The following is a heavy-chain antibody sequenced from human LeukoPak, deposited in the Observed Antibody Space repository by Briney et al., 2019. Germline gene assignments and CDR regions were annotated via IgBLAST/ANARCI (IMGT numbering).Heavy chain of an antibody. J-gene: IGHJ6*02. V-gene: IGHV4-59*01. D-gene: IGHD3-22*01. Sequence: SETLSLTCTVSGGSISSYYWSWIRQPPGKGLEGIGYIYYSGSTNYNPSLKSRVTISVDTPKNQFSLKLSSVTAADTAVYYCARGESAYHYDSSGSQKYGMDVWGQGTAVTVS. CDR2: IYYSGST. CDR3: ARGESAYHYDSSGSQKYGMDV. CDR1: GGSISSYY.